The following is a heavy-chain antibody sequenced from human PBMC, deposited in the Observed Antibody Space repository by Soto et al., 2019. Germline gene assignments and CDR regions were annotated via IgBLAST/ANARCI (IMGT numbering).Heavy chain of an antibody. J-gene: IGHJ6*02. CDR1: GGSISSGTYY. CDR3: ARAAKTYYYGMDV. V-gene: IGHV4-31*03. Sequence: QVQLQESGPGLVKPSQTLSLTCTVSGGSISSGTYYWSWIRQHPGKGLEWIGYIYYSGSAYYNPSLQSRVTISVDTSKTQFFLKLSSVTAADTAVYYCARAAKTYYYGMDVWGQGTTVSVSS. CDR2: IYYSGSA. D-gene: IGHD6-13*01.